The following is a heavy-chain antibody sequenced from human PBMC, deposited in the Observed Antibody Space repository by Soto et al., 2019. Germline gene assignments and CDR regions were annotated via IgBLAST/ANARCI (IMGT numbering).Heavy chain of an antibody. CDR1: GGSFSGYY. CDR2: INHSGST. CDR3: ARTEYSYYYGMDV. J-gene: IGHJ6*02. V-gene: IGHV4-34*01. Sequence: TLSLTCAVYGGSFSGYYWSWIRQPPGKGLEWIGEINHSGSTNYNPSLKSRVTISVDTSKNQFSLKLSSVTAADTAVYYCARTEYSYYYGMDVWGQGTTVTVSS. D-gene: IGHD6-6*01.